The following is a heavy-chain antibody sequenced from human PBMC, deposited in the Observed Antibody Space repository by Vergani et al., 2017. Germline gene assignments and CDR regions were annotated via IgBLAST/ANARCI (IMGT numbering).Heavy chain of an antibody. J-gene: IGHJ6*03. CDR2: MNPNSGNT. V-gene: IGHV1-8*01. Sequence: QVQLVQSGAEVKKPGASVKVSCKASGYTFTSYDINWVRQATGQGLEWMGWMNPNSGNTGYAQKFQGRVTMTRNTSISTAYMELSSLRSEDTAVYYCARGVPGFCKSTSGYSYRDVWVNVTTVSV. CDR1: GYTFTSYD. D-gene: IGHD2-2*01. CDR3: ARGVPGFCKSTSGYSYRDV.